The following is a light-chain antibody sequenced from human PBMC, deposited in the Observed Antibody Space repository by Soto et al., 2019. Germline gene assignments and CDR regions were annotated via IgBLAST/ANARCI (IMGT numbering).Light chain of an antibody. CDR3: QQYEPSPRT. Sequence: EIVLTQSPGTLSLSPGESATLSCRASQAFRNNYLAWYQQKPGQAPRLLVYGAYRRATGIPDRFSGGGSGTAFTLTISRLEPEDFAVYYCQQYEPSPRTFGQGTKVEI. V-gene: IGKV3-20*01. CDR1: QAFRNNY. J-gene: IGKJ1*01. CDR2: GAY.